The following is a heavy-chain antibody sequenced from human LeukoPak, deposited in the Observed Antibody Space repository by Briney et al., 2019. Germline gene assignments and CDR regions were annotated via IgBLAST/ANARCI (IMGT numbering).Heavy chain of an antibody. CDR3: ARVKQWPNYYYYGMDV. CDR2: INHSGST. J-gene: IGHJ6*02. Sequence: SETLSLTCAVYGGSFSGYYWSWIRQPPGKGLEWIGEINHSGSTNYNPSLKSRVTISVDTSKNQFSLKLSSVTAADTAVYYCARVKQWPNYYYYGMDVWGQGTTVTVSS. CDR1: GGSFSGYY. D-gene: IGHD6-19*01. V-gene: IGHV4-34*01.